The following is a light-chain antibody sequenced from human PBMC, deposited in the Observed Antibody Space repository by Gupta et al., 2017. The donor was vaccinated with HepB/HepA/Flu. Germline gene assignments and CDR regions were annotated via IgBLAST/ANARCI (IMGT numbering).Light chain of an antibody. J-gene: IGKJ1*01. Sequence: EIVMTQSPSTLSVSPGERAPLFCSASQSVRTHLAWYQQKPGQAPSLLIYGASTTATDIPARFSGSASGTEFPLTISILQSEDFAVYYCQQDNNWPLTFGEGTKVEIK. CDR2: GAS. CDR3: QQDNNWPLT. CDR1: QSVRTH. V-gene: IGKV3-15*01.